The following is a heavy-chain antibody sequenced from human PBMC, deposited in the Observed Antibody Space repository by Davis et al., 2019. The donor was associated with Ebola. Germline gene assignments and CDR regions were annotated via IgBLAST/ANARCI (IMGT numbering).Heavy chain of an antibody. Sequence: GGSLRLSCAPSGFTVSSNYMSWVRQAPGKGLEWVSSISSSSSYIYYADSVKGRFTISRDNAKNSLYLQMNSLRAEDTALYYCAKDRSGGRGYYFDYWGQGTLVTVSS. CDR1: GFTVSSNY. J-gene: IGHJ4*02. D-gene: IGHD3-10*01. V-gene: IGHV3-21*04. CDR3: AKDRSGGRGYYFDY. CDR2: ISSSSSYI.